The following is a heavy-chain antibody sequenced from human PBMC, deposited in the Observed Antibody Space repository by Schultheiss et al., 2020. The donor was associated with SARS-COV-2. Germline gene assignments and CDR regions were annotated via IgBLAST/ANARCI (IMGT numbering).Heavy chain of an antibody. V-gene: IGHV3-48*03. CDR3: ARPKYYDILTGYYYYYGMDV. D-gene: IGHD3-9*01. Sequence: GGSLRLSCAASGFTFSSYAMNWVRQAPGKGLEWVSYISSSGSTIYYADSVKGRFTISRDNAKNSLYLQMNSLRAEDTAVYYCARPKYYDILTGYYYYYGMDVWGQGTTVTVSS. CDR1: GFTFSSYA. J-gene: IGHJ6*02. CDR2: ISSSGSTI.